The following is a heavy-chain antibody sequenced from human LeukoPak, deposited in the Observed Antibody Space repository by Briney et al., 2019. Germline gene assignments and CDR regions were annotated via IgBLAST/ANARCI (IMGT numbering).Heavy chain of an antibody. Sequence: GASVKVSCKASGYTFTSYDINWVRQATGQGLEWMGWMNPNSGNTGYAQKFQGRVTMTRDTSTSTVYMELSSLRSEDTAVYYCARDLPTLPYYDFWSGVDYYYYMDVWGKGTTVTVSS. D-gene: IGHD3-3*01. V-gene: IGHV1-8*02. CDR3: ARDLPTLPYYDFWSGVDYYYYMDV. CDR1: GYTFTSYD. CDR2: MNPNSGNT. J-gene: IGHJ6*03.